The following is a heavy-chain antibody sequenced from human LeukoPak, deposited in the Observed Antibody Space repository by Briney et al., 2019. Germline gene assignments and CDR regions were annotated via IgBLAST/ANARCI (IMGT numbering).Heavy chain of an antibody. CDR2: IIPIFGTA. V-gene: IGHV1-69*05. Sequence: GASVKVSCKASGGTFSSYAISWVRQAPGQGLEWMGGIIPIFGTANYAQKFQGRVTITTDESTSTAYMELSSLRSEDTAVYYCATDRAAAGPFDYWGQGTLVTVSS. D-gene: IGHD6-13*01. J-gene: IGHJ4*02. CDR1: GGTFSSYA. CDR3: ATDRAAAGPFDY.